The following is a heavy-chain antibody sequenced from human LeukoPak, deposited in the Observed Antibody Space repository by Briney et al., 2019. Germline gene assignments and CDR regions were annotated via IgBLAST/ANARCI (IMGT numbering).Heavy chain of an antibody. J-gene: IGHJ4*02. Sequence: GSLRLSCAASGITFRNASMSWVRQAPGKGLEWVGRIKGKTGGGTTDYAAPVKGRFTISRDDSKSTLYLQMNSLTTEDTAVYFCAHRDTTMVRVDYWGQGTLVTVSS. CDR2: IKGKTGGGTT. D-gene: IGHD5-18*01. CDR1: GITFRNAS. V-gene: IGHV3-15*01. CDR3: AHRDTTMVRVDY.